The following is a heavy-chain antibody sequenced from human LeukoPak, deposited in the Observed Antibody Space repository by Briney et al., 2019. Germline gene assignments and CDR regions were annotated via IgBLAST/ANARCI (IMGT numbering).Heavy chain of an antibody. CDR3: ARSYCSSTSCYPFDY. J-gene: IGHJ4*02. V-gene: IGHV1-69*13. CDR1: GGTFSSYA. D-gene: IGHD2-2*01. CDR2: IIPIFGTA. Sequence: GASVKVSCKASGGTFSSYAISWVRQAPGQGLEWMGVIIPIFGTANYAQKFQGRVTITADESTSTAYMELSSLRSEDTAVYYCARSYCSSTSCYPFDYWGQGTLVTVSS.